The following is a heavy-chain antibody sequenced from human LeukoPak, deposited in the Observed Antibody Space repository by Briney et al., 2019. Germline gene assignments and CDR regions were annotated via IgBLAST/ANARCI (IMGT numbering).Heavy chain of an antibody. CDR2: INNDGSYI. CDR3: AKGSTSSRPYYFDY. Sequence: PGGSLRLSCAASGFIFSNSAMNWVRQAPGKGLEWVSSINNDGSYIYYAGSVKGRFTISRDNSKNTLDLQMSSLRAEDTAVYYCAKGSTSSRPYYFDYWGQGALVTVSS. V-gene: IGHV3-21*04. J-gene: IGHJ4*02. D-gene: IGHD2-2*01. CDR1: GFIFSNSA.